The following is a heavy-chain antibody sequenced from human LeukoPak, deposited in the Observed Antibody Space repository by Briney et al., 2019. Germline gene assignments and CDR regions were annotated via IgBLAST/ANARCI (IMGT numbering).Heavy chain of an antibody. V-gene: IGHV3-23*01. CDR1: GFTFSNYA. D-gene: IGHD3-3*01. CDR2: ISGSGGST. CDR3: AKDFTANYDFSSGYPH. Sequence: PGGSLRLSCAASGFTFSNYAMSWVRQAPGKGLDWVSAISGSGGSTYYADSVKGRFTISRDNSKNTLYLQMNSLRAEDTAVYYCAKDFTANYDFSSGYPHWGQGTLVTVSS. J-gene: IGHJ4*02.